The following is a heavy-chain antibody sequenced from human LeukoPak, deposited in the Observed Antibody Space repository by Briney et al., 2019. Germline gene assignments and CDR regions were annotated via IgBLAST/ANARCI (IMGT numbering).Heavy chain of an antibody. CDR2: IGGRDGST. CDR1: GFTFSSYG. D-gene: IGHD3-10*01. CDR3: AKGHYYGSGSLDY. V-gene: IGHV3-23*01. Sequence: GGSLRLSCAASGFTFSSYGMSWVRQAPGKGLEWVSAIGGRDGSTYYADSVKGRFTISRDNSKNTLYVQMNSLRAEDTAVYYCAKGHYYGSGSLDYWGRGTLVTVSS. J-gene: IGHJ4*02.